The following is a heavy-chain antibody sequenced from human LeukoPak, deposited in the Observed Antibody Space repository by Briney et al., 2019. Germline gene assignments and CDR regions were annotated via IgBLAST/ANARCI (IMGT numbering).Heavy chain of an antibody. Sequence: PTQTLSLTCTVSGGSISSGGYYWSWIRQHPGKGLEWIGYIYYSGSTYYNPSLKSRVTISVDTSKNQFSLKLSSVTAADTAVYYCARENVVPAAWFDYWGQGTLVTVSS. J-gene: IGHJ4*02. D-gene: IGHD2-2*01. CDR2: IYYSGST. V-gene: IGHV4-31*03. CDR3: ARENVVPAAWFDY. CDR1: GGSISSGGYY.